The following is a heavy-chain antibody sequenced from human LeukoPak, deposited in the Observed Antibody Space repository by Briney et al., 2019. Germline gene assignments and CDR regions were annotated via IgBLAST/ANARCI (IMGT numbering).Heavy chain of an antibody. J-gene: IGHJ4*02. V-gene: IGHV3-7*01. D-gene: IGHD2-2*01. Sequence: GESLKISCKGSGFTFSSSWMSWVRQAPGKGLEWVANIKEDGSEKKYVDSVKGRFTISRDNAKNSLYLQMNSLRAEDTAVYYCARDLSTSCYASDYWGQGTLVTVSS. CDR1: GFTFSSSW. CDR3: ARDLSTSCYASDY. CDR2: IKEDGSEK.